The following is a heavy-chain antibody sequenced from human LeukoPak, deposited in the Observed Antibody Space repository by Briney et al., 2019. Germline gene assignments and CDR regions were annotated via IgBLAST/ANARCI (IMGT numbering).Heavy chain of an antibody. CDR3: ARSRTIPAYSSSWYEDY. J-gene: IGHJ4*02. V-gene: IGHV1-69*05. CDR1: GGTFSSYA. D-gene: IGHD6-13*01. Sequence: ASVKVSCKASGGTFSSYAISWVRQAPGQGLEWMGGIIPIFGTANYAQKFQGRVTITTDESTSTAHMELSSLRSEDTAVYYCARSRTIPAYSSSWYEDYWGRGTLVTVSS. CDR2: IIPIFGTA.